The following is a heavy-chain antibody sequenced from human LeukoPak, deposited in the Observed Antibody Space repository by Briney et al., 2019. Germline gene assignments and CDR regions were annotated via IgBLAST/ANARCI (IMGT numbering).Heavy chain of an antibody. CDR2: ITTSGSST. Sequence: GGSLRLSCAASGFTFSSYAMTWVRQAPGKGLEWVSEITTSGSSTYYADSVKGRFTISGDNSKNTLYLQMNSLRAEDTAVYYCAKESSTVTSPFDYWGQGTLVTVSS. J-gene: IGHJ4*02. D-gene: IGHD4-17*01. V-gene: IGHV3-23*01. CDR1: GFTFSSYA. CDR3: AKESSTVTSPFDY.